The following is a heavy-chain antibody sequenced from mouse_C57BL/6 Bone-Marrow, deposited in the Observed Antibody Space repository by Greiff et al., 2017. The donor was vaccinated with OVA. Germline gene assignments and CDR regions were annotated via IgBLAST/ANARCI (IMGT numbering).Heavy chain of an antibody. J-gene: IGHJ4*01. Sequence: EVQLQQSGPELVKPGASVKISCKASGYTFTDYYMNWVKQSHGKSLEWIGDINPNNGGTSYNQKFKGKATLTVDKSSSTAYMELRSQTYEDTAVDDCALYYGSSYHDYALDYWGQGTSVTVSS. D-gene: IGHD1-1*01. V-gene: IGHV1-26*01. CDR2: INPNNGGT. CDR3: ALYYGSSYHDYALDY. CDR1: GYTFTDYY.